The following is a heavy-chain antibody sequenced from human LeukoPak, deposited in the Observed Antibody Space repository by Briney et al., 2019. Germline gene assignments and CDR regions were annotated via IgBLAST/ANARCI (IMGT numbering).Heavy chain of an antibody. V-gene: IGHV3-48*04. Sequence: GGSLRLSCAAAGFTFSSYSMNWVRQAPGGGLGRVSYISSSSSTIYYADSVKGRFTISRDNAKNSLYLQMNSLRAEDTAVYYCASDYGGYYYYGMDVWGQGTTVTVSS. CDR1: GFTFSSYS. J-gene: IGHJ6*02. CDR3: ASDYGGYYYYGMDV. CDR2: ISSSSSTI. D-gene: IGHD4-23*01.